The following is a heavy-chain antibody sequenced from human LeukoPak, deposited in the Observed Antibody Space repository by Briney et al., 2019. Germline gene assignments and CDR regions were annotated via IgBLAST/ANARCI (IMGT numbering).Heavy chain of an antibody. Sequence: PGRSLRLSCAAPGFTFSSYGMHWVRQAPGKRLEWVAVISYDGSNKYYADSVKGRFTISRDNSKNTLYLQMNSLRAEDTAVYYCAKDQYSNYYYGMDVWGQGTTVTVSS. CDR3: AKDQYSNYYYGMDV. V-gene: IGHV3-30*18. CDR2: ISYDGSNK. J-gene: IGHJ6*02. CDR1: GFTFSSYG. D-gene: IGHD4-11*01.